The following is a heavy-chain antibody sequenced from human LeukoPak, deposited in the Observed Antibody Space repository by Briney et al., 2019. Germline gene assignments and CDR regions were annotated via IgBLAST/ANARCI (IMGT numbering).Heavy chain of an antibody. V-gene: IGHV1-46*01. CDR1: GYTFTNYY. CDR2: INPSGGST. D-gene: IGHD2-21*02. J-gene: IGHJ4*02. Sequence: GASVKVSCKASGYTFTNYYMHWVRQAPGQGLEWMGIINPSGGSTSYAQKFQGRVTMTRDMSTSTVYMELSSLRSEDTAVYYCAREIVVVTGLDYWGQGTLVTVSS. CDR3: AREIVVVTGLDY.